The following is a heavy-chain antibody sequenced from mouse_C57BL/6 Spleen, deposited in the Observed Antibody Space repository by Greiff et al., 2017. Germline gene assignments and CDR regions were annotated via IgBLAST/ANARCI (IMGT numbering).Heavy chain of an antibody. CDR2: IYPGDGDT. CDR1: GYAFSSSW. D-gene: IGHD2-14*01. J-gene: IGHJ2*01. CDR3: ASYRTFDD. V-gene: IGHV1-82*01. Sequence: QVQLQQSGPELVKPGASVKISCKASGYAFSSSWMTWVKQRPGKGLEWIGRIYPGDGDTNYNGKFKGKVTLTGDNSSSTAYMQLSSLTSEDSAVCFCASYRTFDDWGQGTTLTVSS.